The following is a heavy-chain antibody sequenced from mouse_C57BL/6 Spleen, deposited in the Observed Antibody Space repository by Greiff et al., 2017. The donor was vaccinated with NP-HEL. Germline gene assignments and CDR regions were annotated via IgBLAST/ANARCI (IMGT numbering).Heavy chain of an antibody. Sequence: VKLMESGPELVKPGASVKISCKASGYAFSSSWMNWVKQRPGKGLEWIGRIYPGDGDTNYNGKFKGKATLTADKSSSTAYMQLSSLTSEDSAVYFCARSYYGYDGFDYWGQGTTLTVSS. D-gene: IGHD2-9*01. CDR2: IYPGDGDT. J-gene: IGHJ2*01. CDR3: ARSYYGYDGFDY. CDR1: GYAFSSSW. V-gene: IGHV1-82*01.